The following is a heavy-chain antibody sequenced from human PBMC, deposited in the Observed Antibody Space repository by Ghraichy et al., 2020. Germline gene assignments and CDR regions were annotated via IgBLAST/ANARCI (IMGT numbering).Heavy chain of an antibody. CDR3: ARDLGGRAVAGSVYFDY. D-gene: IGHD6-19*01. CDR1: GGSISSYY. Sequence: GSLRLSCTVSGGSISSYYWSWIRQPPGKGLEWIGYIYYSGSTNYNPSLKSRVTISVDTSKNQFSLKLSSVTAADTAVYYCARDLGGRAVAGSVYFDYWGQGTLVTVSS. CDR2: IYYSGST. J-gene: IGHJ4*02. V-gene: IGHV4-59*01.